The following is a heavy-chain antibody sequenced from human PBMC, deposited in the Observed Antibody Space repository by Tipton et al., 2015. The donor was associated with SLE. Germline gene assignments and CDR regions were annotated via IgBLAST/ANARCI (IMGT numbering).Heavy chain of an antibody. J-gene: IGHJ4*02. CDR3: ARGGHPWTFGY. CDR1: GFTFSSYW. V-gene: IGHV3-7*01. Sequence: VQLVQSGGGLVQPGGSLRLSCVVSGFTFSSYWMSWVRQAPGKGLEWVANIKQDGSEKYYVDSVKGRFTISRDNAKNSLYLQMNSLRAEDTAMYYCARGGHPWTFGYWGQGTLVTVSS. D-gene: IGHD3/OR15-3a*01. CDR2: IKQDGSEK.